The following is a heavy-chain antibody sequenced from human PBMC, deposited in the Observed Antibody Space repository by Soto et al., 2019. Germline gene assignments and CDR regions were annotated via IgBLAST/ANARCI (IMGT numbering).Heavy chain of an antibody. CDR1: GGTFSSYT. D-gene: IGHD6-19*01. Sequence: QVQLVQSGAEVKKPGSSVKVSCKASGGTFSSYTISWVRQAPGQGLEWMGRIIPILGIANYAQKFQGRVTITADKSTSTAYMELSSLRYEDTAVYYCAREPTRDPPGIAVAGNYWGQGTLVTVSS. V-gene: IGHV1-69*08. CDR3: AREPTRDPPGIAVAGNY. J-gene: IGHJ4*02. CDR2: IIPILGIA.